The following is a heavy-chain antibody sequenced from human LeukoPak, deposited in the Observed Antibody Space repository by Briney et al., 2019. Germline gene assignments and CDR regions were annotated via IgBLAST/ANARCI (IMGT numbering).Heavy chain of an antibody. CDR3: AKVVLRGLIIAAEYYFDY. CDR2: IQYAGSDK. CDR1: GFTFNSYG. D-gene: IGHD3-10*01. J-gene: IGHJ4*02. V-gene: IGHV3-30*02. Sequence: QAGGSLRLSCAASGFTFNSYGMHWVRQAPGKGLEWVAFIQYAGSDKYYADSVKGRLTISRDNSKNTLYMEMKSLRADDTAVYYXAKVVLRGLIIAAEYYFDYWGQGTLVTVSS.